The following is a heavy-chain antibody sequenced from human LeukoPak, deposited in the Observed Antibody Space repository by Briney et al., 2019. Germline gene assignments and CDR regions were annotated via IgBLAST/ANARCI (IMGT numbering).Heavy chain of an antibody. CDR1: GYTFTGYY. V-gene: IGHV1-2*02. D-gene: IGHD2-15*01. CDR3: ARSRQCSGGSCYSEGWFDP. CDR2: INPNSGGT. J-gene: IGHJ5*02. Sequence: GASVKVSCKASGYTFTGYYMHWVRQAPGQGLEWMGWINPNSGGTNYAQKFQGRVTMTRDTSISTAYMELSRLRSDDTAVYYCARSRQCSGGSCYSEGWFDPWGQGTLVTVSS.